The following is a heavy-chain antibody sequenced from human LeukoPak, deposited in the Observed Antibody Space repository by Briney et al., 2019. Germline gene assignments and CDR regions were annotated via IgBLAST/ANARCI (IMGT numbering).Heavy chain of an antibody. J-gene: IGHJ4*02. CDR3: ARSLFNYDSSGSAY. CDR1: GGTFSSYA. CDR2: IIPIFGTA. V-gene: IGHV1-69*13. D-gene: IGHD3-22*01. Sequence: SVKVSCKASGGTFSSYAISWVRQAPGQGLEWMGGIIPIFGTANYAQKFQGRVTITADESTSTAYMELSSLRSEDTAVYYCARSLFNYDSSGSAYWGQGTLVTVSS.